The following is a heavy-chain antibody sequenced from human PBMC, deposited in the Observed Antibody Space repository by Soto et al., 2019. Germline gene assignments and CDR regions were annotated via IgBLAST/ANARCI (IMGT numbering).Heavy chain of an antibody. Sequence: QVQLVQSGAEVRKPGASVKVSCKASGYTFSSHGIIWVRQAPGQGLEWMGWISGYNGNAKYAQRFQGRVTMTKDTSTSTVYMDLRSLGSDDSAVYYCAREGSYGWYDCWGQGTLVTVSS. D-gene: IGHD2-15*01. CDR3: AREGSYGWYDC. CDR2: ISGYNGNA. CDR1: GYTFSSHG. V-gene: IGHV1-18*01. J-gene: IGHJ5*01.